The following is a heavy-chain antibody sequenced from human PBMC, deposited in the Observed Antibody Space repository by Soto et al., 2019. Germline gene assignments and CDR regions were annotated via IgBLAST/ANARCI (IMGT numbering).Heavy chain of an antibody. CDR2: ISWNSGSI. V-gene: IGHV3-9*01. J-gene: IGHJ4*02. CDR1: GFTISSYR. CDR3: AKDRGIASAAVDY. Sequence: GGSLRLSCVVSGFTISSYRMHWVRQAPGKGLEWVSGISWNSGSIGYADSVKGRFTISRDNAKNSLYLQMNSLRAEDTALYYCAKDRGIASAAVDYWGQGTLVTVSS. D-gene: IGHD6-13*01.